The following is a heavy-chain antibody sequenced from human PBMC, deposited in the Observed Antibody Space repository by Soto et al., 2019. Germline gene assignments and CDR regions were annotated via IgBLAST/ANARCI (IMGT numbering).Heavy chain of an antibody. CDR1: GFTLTSSA. Sequence: ASVKVSCTASGFTLTSSAMQWVRQARGQRLEWIGWIVVGSGNTNYAQKFQERVTITRDMSTSTAYMELSSLRSEDTAVYYCAAGPAFDIWGQGTMVTVSS. V-gene: IGHV1-58*02. J-gene: IGHJ3*02. CDR3: AAGPAFDI. CDR2: IVVGSGNT.